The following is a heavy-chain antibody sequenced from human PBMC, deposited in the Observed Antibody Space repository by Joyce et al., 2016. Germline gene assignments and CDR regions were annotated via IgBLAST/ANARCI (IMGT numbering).Heavy chain of an antibody. Sequence: QVQLVESGGGVVQPGRSLRLSCAASGFTLSIHGMHWVRQAPGKGLEWVAVIWHDGSKEYYADSVKGRFTSSRDNSKNILYLLMNSLRADDTAVYYCARDIAGSMNWFDPWGQGTLVTVSS. J-gene: IGHJ5*02. CDR2: IWHDGSKE. V-gene: IGHV3-33*01. CDR1: GFTLSIHG. D-gene: IGHD2-15*01. CDR3: ARDIAGSMNWFDP.